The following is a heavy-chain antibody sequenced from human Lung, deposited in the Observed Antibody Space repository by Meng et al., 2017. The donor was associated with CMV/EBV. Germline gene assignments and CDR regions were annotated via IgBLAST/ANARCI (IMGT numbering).Heavy chain of an antibody. V-gene: IGHV3-30-3*01. Sequence: GGSLRLXCAASGFTFSSYAMHWVRQAPGKGLEWVAVISYDGSNKYYADSVKGRFTISRDNSKNTLYLQMNSLRAEDTAVYYCARAQERYRVTMIVVVITEYYYGMDVWXPGTXVTVSS. CDR3: ARAQERYRVTMIVVVITEYYYGMDV. CDR2: ISYDGSNK. CDR1: GFTFSSYA. J-gene: IGHJ6*02. D-gene: IGHD3-22*01.